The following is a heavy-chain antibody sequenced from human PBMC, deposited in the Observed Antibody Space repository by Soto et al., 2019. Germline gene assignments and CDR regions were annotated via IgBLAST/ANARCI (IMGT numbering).Heavy chain of an antibody. Sequence: PGGSLRLSCAASGFTFIDYFMSWIRQAPGKGLEWVSFISGSSDNIKYADSVKGRFTISRDNAKNSLYLQMNSLRAEDTAVYYCVRDSARIVVVPRVDGDNWLDPWGQGTLVTVSS. CDR1: GFTFIDYF. CDR2: ISGSSDNI. V-gene: IGHV3-11*06. D-gene: IGHD2-2*01. CDR3: VRDSARIVVVPRVDGDNWLDP. J-gene: IGHJ5*02.